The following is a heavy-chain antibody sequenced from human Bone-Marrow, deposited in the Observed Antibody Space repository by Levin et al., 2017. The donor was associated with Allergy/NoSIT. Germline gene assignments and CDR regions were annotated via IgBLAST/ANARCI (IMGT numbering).Heavy chain of an antibody. CDR2: IYYGGTS. V-gene: IGHV4-39*01. J-gene: IGHJ5*02. CDR1: GGSISRTRYY. CDR3: AALYGDLYNWFDP. D-gene: IGHD4-17*01. Sequence: SQTLSLTCTVSGGSISRTRYYWGWIRQPPGKGLEWIGTIYYGGTSYYNPSLKSRVTISVDTSKNQFSLNLSSVTATDTAVYYCAALYGDLYNWFDPWGQGTLVTVSS.